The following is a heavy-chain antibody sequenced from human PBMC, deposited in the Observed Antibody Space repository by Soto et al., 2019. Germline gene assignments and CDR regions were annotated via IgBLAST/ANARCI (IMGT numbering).Heavy chain of an antibody. V-gene: IGHV3-15*07. D-gene: IGHD3-10*01. CDR3: TTSGVRGVINY. CDR2: IKSKTDGGTT. J-gene: IGHJ4*02. Sequence: EVQLVESGGGLVKPGGSLRLSCAASGFTFSNAWMNWVRQAPGKGLEWAGRIKSKTDGGTTDYAAPVKGRFTISTDDSKNTLYLQMNSLKTEDTAVYYCTTSGVRGVINYWGQGTLVTVSS. CDR1: GFTFSNAW.